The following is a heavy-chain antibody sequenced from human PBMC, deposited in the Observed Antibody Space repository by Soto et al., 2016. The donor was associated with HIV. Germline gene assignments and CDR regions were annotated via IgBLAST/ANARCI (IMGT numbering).Heavy chain of an antibody. J-gene: IGHJ4*02. CDR1: GYTFSSYY. CDR3: ARAASGARWDFDY. Sequence: QVQLVQSGAEVKKPGASVKVSCKASGYTFSSYYMHWVRQPPGQGLEWMGVVNPSGGSTTYAQKFQGRVTMTRDTSTSTVDMELSSLRSEDTAVYYCARAASGARWDFDYWGQGTLVTVSS. CDR2: VNPSGGST. D-gene: IGHD1-26*01. V-gene: IGHV1-46*01.